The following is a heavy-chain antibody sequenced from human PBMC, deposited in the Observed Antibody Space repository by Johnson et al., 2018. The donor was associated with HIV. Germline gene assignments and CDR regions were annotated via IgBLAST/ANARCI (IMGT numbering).Heavy chain of an antibody. Sequence: MLLVESGGGLVQPGGSLRLSCAASGFTFSSYDMHWVRQATGKGLEWVSAIGTAGDTYYPGSVKGRFTISRENAKNSLYLQMNSLRAGDTAVYYCARGPITRGTPVAFDIWGQGTMVTVSS. CDR2: IGTAGDT. V-gene: IGHV3-13*01. CDR1: GFTFSSYD. CDR3: ARGPITRGTPVAFDI. J-gene: IGHJ3*02. D-gene: IGHD3-10*01.